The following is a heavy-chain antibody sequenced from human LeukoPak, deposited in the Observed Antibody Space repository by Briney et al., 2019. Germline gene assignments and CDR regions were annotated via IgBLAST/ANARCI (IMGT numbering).Heavy chain of an antibody. D-gene: IGHD5-24*01. CDR1: GFTFSSYS. Sequence: PGGSLRLSCAASGFTFSSYSMNWVRQAPGKGLEWVSSISSSSSYIYYADSVKGRFTISRDNAKNSLYLQMNSLRAEDTAVYYCARVATPETAGFSDYWGQGTLVTVSS. CDR3: ARVATPETAGFSDY. CDR2: ISSSSSYI. V-gene: IGHV3-21*01. J-gene: IGHJ4*02.